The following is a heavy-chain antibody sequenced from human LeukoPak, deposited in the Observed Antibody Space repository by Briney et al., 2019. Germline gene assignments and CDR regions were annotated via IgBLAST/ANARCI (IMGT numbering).Heavy chain of an antibody. CDR1: GYTFTGYY. D-gene: IGHD1-20*01. Sequence: ASVKVSCKASGYTFTGYYMHWVLQAPGQGLEWMGRINPNSGGTNYAQKVQGRVTMTRDTSISTAYMELSRLRSDDTAMYYCARGPFVYNWNDGDAFDIWGQGTMVTVSS. V-gene: IGHV1-2*06. J-gene: IGHJ3*02. CDR3: ARGPFVYNWNDGDAFDI. CDR2: INPNSGGT.